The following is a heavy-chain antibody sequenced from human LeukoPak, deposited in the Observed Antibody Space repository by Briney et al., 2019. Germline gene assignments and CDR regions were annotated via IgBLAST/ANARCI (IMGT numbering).Heavy chain of an antibody. V-gene: IGHV3-23*01. CDR2: ISGSGGST. CDR3: AKVPYSSGWYGIDY. J-gene: IGHJ4*02. CDR1: GFTFSSYA. Sequence: PGGSLRLSCAASGFTFSSYAMSWVRQAPGKGLEWVSAISGSGGSTYYADSVKGRFTISRDNSKNTLYLQMNSLRAEDTAVYYCAKVPYSSGWYGIDYWGQGTLVTVSS. D-gene: IGHD6-13*01.